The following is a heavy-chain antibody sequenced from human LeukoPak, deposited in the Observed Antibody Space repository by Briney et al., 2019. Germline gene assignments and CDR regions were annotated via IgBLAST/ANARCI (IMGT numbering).Heavy chain of an antibody. J-gene: IGHJ6*02. V-gene: IGHV3-23*01. Sequence: GGSLRLSCAASGFIFGSYSMSWVRQAPGKGLEWVSVITGSGGNTYYADSVKGRFTISKDNSKNTVYLQMSSLRVDDTAVYYCAKAASSSWPSYYYGMDVWGQGTTVTVSS. CDR3: AKAASSSWPSYYYGMDV. CDR2: ITGSGGNT. CDR1: GFIFGSYS. D-gene: IGHD6-13*01.